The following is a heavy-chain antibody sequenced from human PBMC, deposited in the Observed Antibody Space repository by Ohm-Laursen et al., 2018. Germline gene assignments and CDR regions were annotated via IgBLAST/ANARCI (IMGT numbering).Heavy chain of an antibody. CDR2: INGDGSNT. V-gene: IGHV3-74*01. D-gene: IGHD5-24*01. J-gene: IGHJ4*02. CDR1: GFTFSSYW. Sequence: SLRLSCAASGFTFSSYWMHWVRHAPGKGLGWVSRINGDGSNTNYADSVKGRFTISRDNAKNTLYMQMNSLRAEDTAVYYCARGGEMITIPYWGQGTLVTVSS. CDR3: ARGGEMITIPY.